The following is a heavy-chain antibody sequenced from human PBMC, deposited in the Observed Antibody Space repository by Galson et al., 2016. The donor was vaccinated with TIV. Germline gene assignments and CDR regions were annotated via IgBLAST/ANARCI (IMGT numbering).Heavy chain of an antibody. CDR1: GLTFSSFA. CDR3: AKRDSSGVDYVGRFDF. V-gene: IGHV3-23*01. Sequence: SLRLSCAASGLTFSSFAVSWVRQAPGKGLEWVSGISAGGGRTNYADSVKGRFTISRDNPKNTLYLQMRSLRAEDTAVYFCAKRDSSGVDYVGRFDFWGQGTLATVSS. CDR2: ISAGGGRT. D-gene: IGHD3-22*01. J-gene: IGHJ4*02.